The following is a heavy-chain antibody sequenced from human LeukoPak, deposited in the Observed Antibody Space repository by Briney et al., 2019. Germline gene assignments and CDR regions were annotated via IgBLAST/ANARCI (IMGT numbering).Heavy chain of an antibody. D-gene: IGHD2-15*01. CDR1: GASVSNYY. Sequence: SETLSLTCSASGASVSNYYWSWIRQSPGKGLEWIGFFHYSGSTNYNPSLNSRVTTSIDTSMNQLSLTLVSVTAADTAVYFCARHHDGGPKLRLDFWGLGVLVTVSS. J-gene: IGHJ4*02. CDR3: ARHHDGGPKLRLDF. CDR2: FHYSGST. V-gene: IGHV4-59*08.